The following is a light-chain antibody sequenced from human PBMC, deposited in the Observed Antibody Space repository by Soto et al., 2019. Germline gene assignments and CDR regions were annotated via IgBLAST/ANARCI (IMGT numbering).Light chain of an antibody. J-gene: IGKJ1*01. CDR2: SAS. CDR3: QQHDKLPPA. Sequence: EIVMTQSPVTLSVSPGETVTLSCRASQSLRSNFAWYQKKPGQTPRLLIYSASLRAAATPARFSGSGAGTNFSLTISSLQSEDFAVYYCQQHDKLPPAFGQGTKVDLK. V-gene: IGKV3-15*01. CDR1: QSLRSN.